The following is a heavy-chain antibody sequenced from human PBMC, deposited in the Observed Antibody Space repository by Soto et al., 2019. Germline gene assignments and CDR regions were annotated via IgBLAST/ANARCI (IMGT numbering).Heavy chain of an antibody. Sequence: QVQLVESGGGVVQPGRSLRLSCAASGFTFSSYAMHWVRQAPGKGREWVSVISYDGSNKYYADSVKGRFTISRDNSKNTRYLQMNSLRAEDTAVYYCARDHEYQLLRDYWGQGTLVTVSS. CDR1: GFTFSSYA. CDR2: ISYDGSNK. V-gene: IGHV3-30-3*01. J-gene: IGHJ4*02. CDR3: ARDHEYQLLRDY. D-gene: IGHD2-2*01.